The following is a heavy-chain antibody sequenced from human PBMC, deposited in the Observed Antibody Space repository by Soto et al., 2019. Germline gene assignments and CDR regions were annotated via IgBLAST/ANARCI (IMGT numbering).Heavy chain of an antibody. CDR2: IYYSGST. D-gene: IGHD5-12*01. V-gene: IGHV4-39*01. CDR1: GGSISSSSYY. CDR3: ARLYSGYDRNFDY. J-gene: IGHJ4*02. Sequence: PSETLSLTCTVSGGSISSSSYYWGWIRQPPGKGLEWIGSIYYSGSTYYNPSLKSPVTISVDTSKNQFSLKLTSVTAADTAVYYCARLYSGYDRNFDYWGQGTLVTVSS.